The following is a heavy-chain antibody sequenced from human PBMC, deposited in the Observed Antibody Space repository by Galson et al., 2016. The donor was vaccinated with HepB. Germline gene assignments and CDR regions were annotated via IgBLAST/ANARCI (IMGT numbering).Heavy chain of an antibody. Sequence: SLRLSCAASGFSFGCFAISCVRHAPWRGLDWIAALSGGAEPTCYAVSVKGRFTISRDTYNTVYLQMNSLRAEDTAIYYCARLTLPGICCYFYYWGQGTLVTVSS. CDR1: GFSFGCFA. CDR2: LSGGAEPT. J-gene: IGHJ4*02. D-gene: IGHD3-9*01. V-gene: IGHV3-23*01. CDR3: ARLTLPGICCYFYY.